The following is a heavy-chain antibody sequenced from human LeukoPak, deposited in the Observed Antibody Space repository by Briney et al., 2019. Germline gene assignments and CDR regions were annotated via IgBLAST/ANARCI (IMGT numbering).Heavy chain of an antibody. CDR1: GGSFSGYY. Sequence: SSETLSLTCAVYGGSFSGYYWSWIRQPPGKGLEWIGEINHSGSTNYNPSLKSRVTISVDTSKNQFSLKLSSVTAADTAVYYCARCMVPFTYYYDSSGDHKIDYWGQGTLVTVSS. V-gene: IGHV4-34*01. D-gene: IGHD3-22*01. J-gene: IGHJ4*02. CDR3: ARCMVPFTYYYDSSGDHKIDY. CDR2: INHSGST.